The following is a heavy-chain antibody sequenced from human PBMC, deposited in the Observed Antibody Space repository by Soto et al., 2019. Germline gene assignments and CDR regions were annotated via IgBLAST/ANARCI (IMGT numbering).Heavy chain of an antibody. CDR3: XXXXXXXXNDVFDYYYGMDV. V-gene: IGHV3-33*01. Sequence: QVQLVESGGGVVQPGRSLRLSCAASGFTFSSYGMHWVRQAPGKGLEWVAVIWYDGSNKYYADSVKGRFTISRDNSKXTLYLXXXXXXAXXXXXXXXXXXXXXXXNDVFDYYYGMDVWGQGTTVTVSS. D-gene: IGHD1-1*01. CDR1: GFTFSSYG. CDR2: IWYDGSNK. J-gene: IGHJ6*02.